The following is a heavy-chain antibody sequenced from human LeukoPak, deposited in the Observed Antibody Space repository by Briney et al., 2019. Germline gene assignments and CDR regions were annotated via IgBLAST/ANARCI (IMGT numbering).Heavy chain of an antibody. Sequence: GGSLRLSCAASGFTFSSINMHWVRQAPGKGLEWLSFISDRTANIIYYADSVKGRFTTSRDNAKDSLHLQMNSLRAEDTAVYFCAGVRGPTFGSSYLAFWGKGTTVTVSS. J-gene: IGHJ6*03. D-gene: IGHD3-10*01. V-gene: IGHV3-48*03. CDR1: GFTFSSIN. CDR3: AGVRGPTFGSSYLAF. CDR2: ISDRTANII.